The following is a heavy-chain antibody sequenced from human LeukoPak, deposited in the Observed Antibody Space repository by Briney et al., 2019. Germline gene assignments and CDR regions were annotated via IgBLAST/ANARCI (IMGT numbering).Heavy chain of an antibody. V-gene: IGHV3-9*01. D-gene: IGHD5-12*01. Sequence: GGSLRLSCAASGFTFDDYAMHWVRQAPGKGLEWVSGISWNSGSIGYADSVKGRFTISRDNAKNSLYLQMNSLRAEDTASYYCAKAFSGYDHGGFDYWGQGTLVTVSS. CDR1: GFTFDDYA. CDR3: AKAFSGYDHGGFDY. CDR2: ISWNSGSI. J-gene: IGHJ4*02.